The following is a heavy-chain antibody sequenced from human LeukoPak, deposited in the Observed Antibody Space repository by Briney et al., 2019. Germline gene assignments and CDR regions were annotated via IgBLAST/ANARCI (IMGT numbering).Heavy chain of an antibody. J-gene: IGHJ4*02. D-gene: IGHD3-9*01. Sequence: SETLSLTCTVSGGSISSYYWSWIRQPPGKGLERIGYIYYSGSTNYNPSLKSRVTISVDTSENQFSLKLSSVTAADTAVYYCARDFFTGYYFIAFDYWGQGTLVTVSS. CDR3: ARDFFTGYYFIAFDY. CDR2: IYYSGST. V-gene: IGHV4-59*12. CDR1: GGSISSYY.